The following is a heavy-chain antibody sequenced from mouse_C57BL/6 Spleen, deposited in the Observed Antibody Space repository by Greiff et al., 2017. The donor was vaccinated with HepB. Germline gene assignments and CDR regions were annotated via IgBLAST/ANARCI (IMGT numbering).Heavy chain of an antibody. Sequence: VQLQESEGGLVQPGSSMKLSCTASGFTFSDYYMAWVRQVPEKGLEWVANINYDGSSTYYLDSLKSRFIISRDNAKNILYLQMSSLKSEDTATYYCAREGSHWYFDVWGTGTTVTVSS. CDR2: INYDGSST. V-gene: IGHV5-16*01. CDR3: AREGSHWYFDV. CDR1: GFTFSDYY. J-gene: IGHJ1*03.